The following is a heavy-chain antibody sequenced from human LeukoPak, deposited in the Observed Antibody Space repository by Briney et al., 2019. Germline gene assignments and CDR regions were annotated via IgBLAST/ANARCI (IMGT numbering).Heavy chain of an antibody. CDR1: GGSISSYY. CDR3: ARDPHYDL. Sequence: SETLSLTCTVSGGSISSYYWSWIRQPPGKGLEWIGCIYYSGSTNYNPSLKSRVTISVDTSKNQFSLKLSSVTAADTAVYYCARDPHYDLWGRGTLVTVSS. CDR2: IYYSGST. V-gene: IGHV4-59*01. J-gene: IGHJ2*01.